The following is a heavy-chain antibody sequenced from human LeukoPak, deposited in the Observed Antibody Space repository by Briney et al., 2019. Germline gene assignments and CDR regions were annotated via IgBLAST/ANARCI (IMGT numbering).Heavy chain of an antibody. J-gene: IGHJ4*01. V-gene: IGHV3-21*01. CDR3: AKDLYGSGWTPDY. Sequence: GGSLRLSCAASGFTFSSYSMNWVRQAPGKGLEWVSSISSSSSYIYYADSVKGRFTISRDNAKNSLYLQMNSLRAEDTAVYYCAKDLYGSGWTPDYWGHGTLLTVSS. D-gene: IGHD6-19*01. CDR2: ISSSSSYI. CDR1: GFTFSSYS.